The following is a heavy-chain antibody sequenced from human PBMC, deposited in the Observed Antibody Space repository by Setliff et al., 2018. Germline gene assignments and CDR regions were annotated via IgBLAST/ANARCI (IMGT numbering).Heavy chain of an antibody. J-gene: IGHJ4*02. Sequence: GASVKVSCKASGGTFSSYAISWVRQAPGQGLEWMGWINTNTGNPTYAQGFTGRFVFSLDTSVSTAYLQISSLKAEDTAVYYCARRETYYNFWSGYYAYWGQGTLVTVSS. CDR2: INTNTGNP. CDR1: GGTFSSYA. CDR3: ARRETYYNFWSGYYAY. V-gene: IGHV7-4-1*02. D-gene: IGHD3-3*01.